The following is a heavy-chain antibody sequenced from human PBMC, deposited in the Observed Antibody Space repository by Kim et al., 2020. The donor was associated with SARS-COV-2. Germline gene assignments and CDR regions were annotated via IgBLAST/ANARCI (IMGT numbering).Heavy chain of an antibody. CDR1: GGSISSSSYY. Sequence: SETLSLTCTVSGGSISSSSYYWGWIRQPPGKGLEWIGSIYYSGSTYYNPSLKSRVTISVDTSKNQFSLKLSSVTAADTAVYYCARVIWSYSSGQNFDYWGQGTLVTVSS. V-gene: IGHV4-39*07. J-gene: IGHJ4*02. CDR2: IYYSGST. CDR3: ARVIWSYSSGQNFDY. D-gene: IGHD6-19*01.